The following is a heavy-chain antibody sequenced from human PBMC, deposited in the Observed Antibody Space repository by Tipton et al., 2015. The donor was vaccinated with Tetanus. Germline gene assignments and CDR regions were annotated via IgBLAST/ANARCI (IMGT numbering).Heavy chain of an antibody. J-gene: IGHJ3*02. CDR1: GVSISNSSHY. CDR2: FYYGGST. V-gene: IGHV4-39*02. Sequence: TLSLTCTVSGVSISNSSHYWGWIRQSPGKGLEWIGSFYYGGSTYYNPSLESRVTISVDTSKNEFSLKLTSVTAADTSLYFCAGDIYSSTRAFDIWGQGTMVTVSS. CDR3: AGDIYSSTRAFDI. D-gene: IGHD2-2*01.